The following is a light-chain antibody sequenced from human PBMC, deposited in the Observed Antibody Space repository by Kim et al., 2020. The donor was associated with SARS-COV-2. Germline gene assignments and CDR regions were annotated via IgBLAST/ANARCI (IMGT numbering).Light chain of an antibody. Sequence: DIQMTQSPSSLSLSVGDRVTFTCQASQDIRKYLNWYQQRPGKAPKLLIYDASTLETGVPSRFSGSGSGTDFTFTITSLQTEDIATYFCQQYYNLPLTFGGGTKVDIK. J-gene: IGKJ4*01. CDR1: QDIRKY. V-gene: IGKV1-33*01. CDR3: QQYYNLPLT. CDR2: DAS.